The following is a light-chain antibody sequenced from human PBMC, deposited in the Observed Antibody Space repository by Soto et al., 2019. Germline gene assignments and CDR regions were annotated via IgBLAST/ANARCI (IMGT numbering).Light chain of an antibody. Sequence: QSALTQPASVSGSPGQSITISCTGTTNDVGTNDYVFWYQQCSGKAPKLMIYEVSNRASGVPDRFSGSKSENTAYLTISGLQAEDEADYYCSSLTTGSTRFGGGTKLTVL. V-gene: IGLV2-14*01. J-gene: IGLJ2*01. CDR2: EVS. CDR3: SSLTTGSTR. CDR1: TNDVGTNDY.